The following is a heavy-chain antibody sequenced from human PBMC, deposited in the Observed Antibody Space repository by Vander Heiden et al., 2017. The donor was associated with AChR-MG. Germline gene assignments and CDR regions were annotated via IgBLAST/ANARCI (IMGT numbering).Heavy chain of an antibody. J-gene: IGHJ6*03. V-gene: IGHV3-49*04. CDR1: GFTFGDYA. CDR3: TRVLGGNDHAWSYYYMDV. Sequence: EVQLVESGGGLVQPGRSLRLSCTASGFTFGDYAMSGVRQAPGKGLEWVGFIRSKAYGGTTEYAASVKGRFTISRDDSKSIAYLQMNSLKTEDTAVYYCTRVLGGNDHAWSYYYMDVWGKGTTVTVSS. CDR2: IRSKAYGGTT. D-gene: IGHD1-1*01.